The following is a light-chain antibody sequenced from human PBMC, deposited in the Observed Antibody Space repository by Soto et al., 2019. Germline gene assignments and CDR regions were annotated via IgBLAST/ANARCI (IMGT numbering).Light chain of an antibody. J-gene: IGLJ2*01. CDR2: EDN. Sequence: NFMLTQPHSVSESPGKTVTISCTRSRGSIASKSVHWYQQRPGSAPNTVIYEDNRRPSGVPDRFSGSIDSSSNSASLSISGLETEDEADYYCQSYDAGYVVFGGGTKLTVL. V-gene: IGLV6-57*04. CDR1: RGSIASKS. CDR3: QSYDAGYVV.